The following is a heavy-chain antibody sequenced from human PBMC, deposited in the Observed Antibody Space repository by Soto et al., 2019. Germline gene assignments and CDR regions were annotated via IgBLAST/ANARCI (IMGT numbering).Heavy chain of an antibody. V-gene: IGHV1-18*01. Sequence: QVQLVQSGPEVRKPGDSVKVSCKASGYTFTNYGINWVRQAPGQGLEWMGWVSAFNGEKTYAQKVQDRIIMTTDTSTSTAYMELRSLRSDDTAAYYCAKGSSTPLSGDSWGQGTLVTVSS. CDR1: GYTFTNYG. CDR3: AKGSSTPLSGDS. J-gene: IGHJ4*02. D-gene: IGHD1-1*01. CDR2: VSAFNGEK.